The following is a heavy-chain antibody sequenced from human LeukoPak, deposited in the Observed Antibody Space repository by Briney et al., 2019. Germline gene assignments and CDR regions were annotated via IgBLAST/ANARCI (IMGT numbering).Heavy chain of an antibody. V-gene: IGHV3-74*01. J-gene: IGHJ6*02. CDR2: INSDGSST. D-gene: IGHD2-15*01. CDR1: GFTFSSYW. CDR3: ARATSPLGYCSGGSCATYYYGMDV. Sequence: PGGSLRLSCAASGFTFSSYWMHWVRQAPGKGLVWVSRINSDGSSTSYADSVKGRFTISRDNAKNTLYLQMNSLRAEDTAVYYCARATSPLGYCSGGSCATYYYGMDVWGQGTTVTVSS.